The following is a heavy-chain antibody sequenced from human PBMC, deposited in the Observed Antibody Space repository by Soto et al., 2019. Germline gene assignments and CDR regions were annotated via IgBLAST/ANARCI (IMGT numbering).Heavy chain of an antibody. D-gene: IGHD2-2*01. CDR2: MYHSGST. CDR3: VRVPDY. J-gene: IGHJ4*02. V-gene: IGHV4-30-2*01. CDR1: GGSISSGGYS. Sequence: QLQLQESGSGLVKPSQTLSLTCAVSGGSISSGGYSWSWIRQPPGKGLEWIGYMYHSGSTYYNPSLESRVPISIDRSQTQFSLKKSSVPAAVPAVYYCVRVPDYWGQGILVNVSS.